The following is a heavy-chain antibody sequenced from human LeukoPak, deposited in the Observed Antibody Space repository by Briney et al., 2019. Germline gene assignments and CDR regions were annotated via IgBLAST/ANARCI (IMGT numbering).Heavy chain of an antibody. CDR3: AKGYDSSGYYLIDF. J-gene: IGHJ4*02. Sequence: PGGSLRLSCAASGFTFSSYAMSWVRQAPGKGLEWVSAISVGGGSTYYADSVKGRFTISRDNSKNTLYLQMNSLSDEDTEVYYCAKGYDSSGYYLIDFWGQGTLVTVSS. V-gene: IGHV3-23*01. CDR1: GFTFSSYA. CDR2: ISVGGGST. D-gene: IGHD3-22*01.